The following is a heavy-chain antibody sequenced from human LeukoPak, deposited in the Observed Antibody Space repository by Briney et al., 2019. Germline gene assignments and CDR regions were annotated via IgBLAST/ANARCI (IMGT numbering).Heavy chain of an antibody. CDR1: GFTFGSYW. CDR2: INYDGTST. V-gene: IGHV3-74*01. Sequence: PGGSLRLSCVASGFTFGSYWMHWVRQAPGKGPVWVSRINYDGTSTTYADSVKGRFTVSRDNGKKTVSLQINSLRPDDTAVYYCAREANTAFDYWGQGTLVTVSS. D-gene: IGHD2/OR15-2a*01. CDR3: AREANTAFDY. J-gene: IGHJ4*02.